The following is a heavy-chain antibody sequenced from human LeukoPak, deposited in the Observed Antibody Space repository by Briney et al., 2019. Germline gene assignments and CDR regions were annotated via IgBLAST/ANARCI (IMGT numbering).Heavy chain of an antibody. CDR2: INHSGST. CDR3: ARFSPTLVKAHDY. D-gene: IGHD1-1*01. Sequence: SETLSLTCTVSGYSISSDYYWGWIRQPPGKGLEWIGEINHSGSTNYNPSLKSRVTISVDTSKNQFSLKLSSVTAADTAVYYCARFSPTLVKAHDYWGQGTLVTVSS. CDR1: GYSISSDYY. J-gene: IGHJ4*02. V-gene: IGHV4-38-2*02.